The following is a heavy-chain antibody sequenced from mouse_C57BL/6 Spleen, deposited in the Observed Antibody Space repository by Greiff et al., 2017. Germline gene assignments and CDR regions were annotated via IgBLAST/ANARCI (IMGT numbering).Heavy chain of an antibody. CDR1: GYTFTSYW. CDR3: ARDGLYYYGSSPYYFYY. J-gene: IGHJ2*01. Sequence: QVQLQQPGPELVKPGASVKLSCKASGYTFTSYWMHWVKQRPGQGLEWIGNINPSNGGPTYNEKFTSKATLTFDKSSSTAYMQLSSLTSEDSAFYYCARDGLYYYGSSPYYFYYWGQGTTLTVSS. V-gene: IGHV1-53*01. CDR2: INPSNGGP. D-gene: IGHD1-1*01.